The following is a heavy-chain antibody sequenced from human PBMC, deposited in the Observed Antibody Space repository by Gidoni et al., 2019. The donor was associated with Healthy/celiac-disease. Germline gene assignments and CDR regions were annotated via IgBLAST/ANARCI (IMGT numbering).Heavy chain of an antibody. Sequence: QVQLQESGPGLVKPSETLSLTCTVSGYSISSGYYWGWIRQPPGKGLEWIGSIYHSGSTYYNPSLKSRVTISVDTSKNQFSLKLSSVTAADTAVYYCARAPLPHEGEYQLLYYYYYGMDVWGQGTTVTVSS. CDR3: ARAPLPHEGEYQLLYYYYYGMDV. J-gene: IGHJ6*02. V-gene: IGHV4-38-2*02. CDR2: IYHSGST. D-gene: IGHD2-2*01. CDR1: GYSISSGYY.